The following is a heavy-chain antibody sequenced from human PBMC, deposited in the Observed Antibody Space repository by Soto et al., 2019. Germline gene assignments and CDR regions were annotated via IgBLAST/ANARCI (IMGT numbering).Heavy chain of an antibody. Sequence: PGGSLRLSCAASGFTFSSYAMHWVRQAPGKGLEWVAVISYDGSNKYYADSVKGRFTISRDNSKNTLYLQMNSLRAEDTAVYYCARSSVAFNYYYYGMDVWGQGTTVTVS. CDR2: ISYDGSNK. CDR3: ARSSVAFNYYYYGMDV. V-gene: IGHV3-30-3*01. CDR1: GFTFSSYA. J-gene: IGHJ6*02.